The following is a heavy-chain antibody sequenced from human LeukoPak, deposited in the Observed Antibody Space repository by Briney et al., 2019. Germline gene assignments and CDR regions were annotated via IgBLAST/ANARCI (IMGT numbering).Heavy chain of an antibody. CDR2: IIPIFGTP. CDR3: ARARSPSSGYLLRDHNWFDP. CDR1: GGTFNSYA. V-gene: IGHV1-69*13. J-gene: IGHJ5*02. D-gene: IGHD3-22*01. Sequence: ASVKVSCKTSGGTFNSYAIGWVRQAPGQGLEWLGGIIPIFGTPNYAQKFQGRVSITADESTSTAYMELSSLRSEDTAVYYCARARSPSSGYLLRDHNWFDPWGQGTLVTVSS.